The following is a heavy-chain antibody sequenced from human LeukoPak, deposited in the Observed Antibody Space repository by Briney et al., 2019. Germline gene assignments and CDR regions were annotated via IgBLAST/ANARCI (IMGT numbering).Heavy chain of an antibody. CDR2: ISYDGSNK. V-gene: IGHV3-30*18. CDR3: AKGGPALAARHLYYFDY. CDR1: GFAFSSYG. J-gene: IGHJ4*02. Sequence: GGSLRLSCAASGFAFSSYGMHWVRQAPGKGLEGVAVISYDGSNKYYADSVKGRFTISRDNSKNTLYLKMNSLRAEDTAVYYCAKGGPALAARHLYYFDYWGQGTLVTVSS. D-gene: IGHD6-6*01.